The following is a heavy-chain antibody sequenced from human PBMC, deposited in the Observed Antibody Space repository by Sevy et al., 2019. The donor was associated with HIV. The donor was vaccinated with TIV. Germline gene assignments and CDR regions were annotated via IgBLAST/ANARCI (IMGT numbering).Heavy chain of an antibody. D-gene: IGHD6-13*01. V-gene: IGHV4-34*01. CDR2: INHSGST. CDR3: ARGRRIAAAGTYYYYGMDA. J-gene: IGHJ6*02. Sequence: SETLSLTCAVYGGSFSGYYWSWIRQPPGKGLEWIGEINHSGSTNYNPSLKSGVTISVDTSKNQFTPELSSVTAADTAVYYCARGRRIAAAGTYYYYGMDAGGQGTTVTVSS. CDR1: GGSFSGYY.